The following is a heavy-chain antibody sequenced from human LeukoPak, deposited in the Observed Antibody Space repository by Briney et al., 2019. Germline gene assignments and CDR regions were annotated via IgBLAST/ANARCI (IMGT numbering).Heavy chain of an antibody. CDR2: IYYSGST. CDR3: ARERYYYGSGSYGGFDP. CDR1: GGSISSAGYY. V-gene: IGHV4-30-4*08. J-gene: IGHJ5*02. D-gene: IGHD3-10*01. Sequence: SETLSLTCTVSGGSISSAGYYWSWIRQHPGKGLEWIGYIYYSGSTYYNPSLKSRVTISVDTSKNQFSLKLSSVTAADTAVYYCARERYYYGSGSYGGFDPWGQGTLVTVSS.